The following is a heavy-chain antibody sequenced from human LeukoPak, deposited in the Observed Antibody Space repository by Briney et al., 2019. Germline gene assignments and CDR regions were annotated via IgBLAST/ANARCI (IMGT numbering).Heavy chain of an antibody. V-gene: IGHV1-69*13. CDR1: GGTFSSYA. CDR2: IIPIFGTA. CDR3: ARDKAYYNSSGYYGGIDY. Sequence: SVKVSCKASGGTFSSYAISWVRQAPGQGLEWMGGIIPIFGTANYAQKSQGRVTITADESTSTAYMELSSLRSEDTAVYYCARDKAYYNSSGYYGGIDYWGQGTLVTVSS. J-gene: IGHJ4*02. D-gene: IGHD3-22*01.